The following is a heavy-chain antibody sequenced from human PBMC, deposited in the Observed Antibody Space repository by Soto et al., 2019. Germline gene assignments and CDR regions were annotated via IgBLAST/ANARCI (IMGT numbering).Heavy chain of an antibody. D-gene: IGHD6-13*01. CDR1: GGSISSSSYY. V-gene: IGHV4-39*01. Sequence: SETLSLTCTVSGGSISSSSYYWGWIRQPPGKRLEWIGSIYYSGSTYYNPSLKSRVTISVDTSKNQFSLKLSSVTAADTAVYYCARLLSWRDRYGMDVWGQGTTVTVS. CDR3: ARLLSWRDRYGMDV. CDR2: IYYSGST. J-gene: IGHJ6*02.